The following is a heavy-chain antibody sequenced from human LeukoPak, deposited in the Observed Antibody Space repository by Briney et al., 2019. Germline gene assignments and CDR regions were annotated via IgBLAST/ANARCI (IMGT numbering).Heavy chain of an antibody. Sequence: ASVKATFKSSGYTFTGYYMHWVRQPPGQGLEWMGLTYPNSGGTNYSQTFQVRVRVTSYRSNSKTYMDLNRLRSGDEAGSDCSRAAYDSGSFRTDYYYMEVWGKGTTVTTSS. V-gene: IGHV1-2*02. CDR1: GYTFTGYY. CDR3: SRAAYDSGSFRTDYYYMEV. D-gene: IGHD3-10*01. J-gene: IGHJ6*03. CDR2: TYPNSGGT.